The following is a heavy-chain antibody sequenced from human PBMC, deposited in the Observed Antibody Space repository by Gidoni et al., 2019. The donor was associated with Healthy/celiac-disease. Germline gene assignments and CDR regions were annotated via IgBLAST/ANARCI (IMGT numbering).Heavy chain of an antibody. D-gene: IGHD3-16*01. CDR3: ARALFSWGPAVSGY. CDR1: GYTFTSYA. J-gene: IGHJ4*02. Sequence: QVQLVQSGAEGKKPGASVKVSCKSSGYTFTSYAIHWVRQAPGQRLEVMAWINAGNGNTKYSPKFQGRVTITRDTSARTAYMELSSLRSGDTAVFYCARALFSWGPAVSGYWGQGTLVTVSS. V-gene: IGHV1-3*01. CDR2: INAGNGNT.